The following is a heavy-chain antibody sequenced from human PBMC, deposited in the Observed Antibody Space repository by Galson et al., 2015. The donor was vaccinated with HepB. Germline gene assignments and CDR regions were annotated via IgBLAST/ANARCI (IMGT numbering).Heavy chain of an antibody. V-gene: IGHV3-48*02. CDR3: ARVGRGYYYYYGMDV. D-gene: IGHD1-26*01. CDR2: ISSSSSTI. J-gene: IGHJ6*02. CDR1: GFTFSSYS. Sequence: LRLSCAASGFTFSSYSMNWVRQAPGKGLEWVSYISSSSSTIYYADSVKGRFTISRDNAKNSLYLQMNSLRDEDTAVYYCARVGRGYYYYYGMDVWGQGTTVTVSS.